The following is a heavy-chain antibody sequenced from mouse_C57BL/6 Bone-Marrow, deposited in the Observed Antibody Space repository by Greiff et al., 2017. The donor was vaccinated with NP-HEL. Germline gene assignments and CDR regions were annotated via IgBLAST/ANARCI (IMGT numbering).Heavy chain of an antibody. CDR3: ARTLSYYGSRYWYFDV. J-gene: IGHJ1*03. CDR2: ISDGGSYT. CDR1: GFTFSSYA. Sequence: EVKLVESGGGLVKPGGSLKLSCAASGFTFSSYAMSWVRQTPEKRLEWVATISDGGSYTYYPDNVKGRFTISRDNAKNNLYLQMSHLKSEDTAMYYCARTLSYYGSRYWYFDVWGTGTTVTVSS. V-gene: IGHV5-4*03. D-gene: IGHD1-1*01.